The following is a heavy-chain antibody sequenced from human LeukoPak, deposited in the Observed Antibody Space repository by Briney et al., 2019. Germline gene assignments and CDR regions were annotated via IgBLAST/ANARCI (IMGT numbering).Heavy chain of an antibody. Sequence: GGSLRLSCADSGFIFSSHGMNWVRQAPGKGLEWVSGISPSGDITYYADSVKGRFTISRDNSKNTLYLQMNSLRAEDTAVYYCAKLRLRSAVNDAFDIWGQGTMVTVSS. V-gene: IGHV3-23*01. J-gene: IGHJ3*02. CDR1: GFIFSSHG. CDR3: AKLRLRSAVNDAFDI. D-gene: IGHD5-18*01. CDR2: ISPSGDIT.